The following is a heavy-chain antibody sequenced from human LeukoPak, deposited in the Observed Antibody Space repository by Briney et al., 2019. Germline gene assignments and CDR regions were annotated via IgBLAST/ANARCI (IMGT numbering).Heavy chain of an antibody. Sequence: GGSLRLSCEASGFTFSRYWMHWVRQAPGKGLVWVSRIKSDGKTNYADSVKDRFTISRDNAKNTVSLQMDSLRAEDPGVYYCARAPSEVGGYYPEYFRHWGQGTLVTVSS. CDR1: GFTFSRYW. CDR3: ARAPSEVGGYYPEYFRH. D-gene: IGHD3-22*01. V-gene: IGHV3-74*01. CDR2: IKSDGKT. J-gene: IGHJ1*01.